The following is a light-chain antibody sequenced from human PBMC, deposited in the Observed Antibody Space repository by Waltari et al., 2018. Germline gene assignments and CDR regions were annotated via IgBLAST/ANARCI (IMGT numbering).Light chain of an antibody. V-gene: IGLV1-44*01. CDR1: SSTIGTNT. CDR2: NNN. J-gene: IGLJ3*02. CDR3: AAWDDSLKGV. Sequence: QSVLTQPPSASGTPGQRVTIPCSGSSSTIGTNTVNWYQQLPGTAPKLLIYNNNQRPSGVPDRFSGSKSGTSASLAISGLQSEDEANYYCAAWDDSLKGVFGGGTKLTVL.